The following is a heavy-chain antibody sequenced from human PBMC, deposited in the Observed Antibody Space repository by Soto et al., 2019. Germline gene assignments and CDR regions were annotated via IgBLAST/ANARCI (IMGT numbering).Heavy chain of an antibody. J-gene: IGHJ3*02. V-gene: IGHV1-8*01. CDR3: ARVGLAADAFDI. D-gene: IGHD6-13*01. CDR1: GYTFTSYD. CDR2: MNPNSGNT. Sequence: GASVKVSCTASGYTFTSYDINWVRQATGQGLEWMGWMNPNSGNTGYAQKFQGRVTMTRNTSISTAYMELSSLRSEDTAVYYCARVGLAADAFDIWGQGTMVTVSS.